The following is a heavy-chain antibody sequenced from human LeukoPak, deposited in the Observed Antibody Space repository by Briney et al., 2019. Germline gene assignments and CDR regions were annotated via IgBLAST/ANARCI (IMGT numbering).Heavy chain of an antibody. J-gene: IGHJ4*02. CDR3: ASLSYGDYVDDY. D-gene: IGHD4-17*01. CDR1: GYTFTGYY. CDR2: INPNSGGT. Sequence: ASVKVSCKASGYTFTGYYMHWVRQAPGQGLEWMGWINPNSGGTNYAQKLQGRVTMTRDTSISTAYMELSRLRSDDTAVYYCASLSYGDYVDDYWGQGTLVTVSS. V-gene: IGHV1-2*02.